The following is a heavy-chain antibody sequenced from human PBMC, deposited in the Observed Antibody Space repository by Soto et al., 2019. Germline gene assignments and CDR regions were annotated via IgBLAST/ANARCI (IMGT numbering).Heavy chain of an antibody. V-gene: IGHV1-18*01. CDR1: GYTFSSYG. CDR2: ISAYNGNT. D-gene: IGHD3-9*01. Sequence: QVPLVQSGAEVKKPGASVKVSCKASGYTFSSYGISWVRQAPGQGLEWMGWISAYNGNTNYAQKLQGRVTMTTDTSTSTAYMELRSLTSDDTAVYYWARGPNYDILTGNYDGMDVWGQGTTVTVSS. CDR3: ARGPNYDILTGNYDGMDV. J-gene: IGHJ6*02.